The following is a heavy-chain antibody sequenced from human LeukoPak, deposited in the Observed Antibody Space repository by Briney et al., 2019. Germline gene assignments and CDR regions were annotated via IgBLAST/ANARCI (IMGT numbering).Heavy chain of an antibody. CDR1: VGSLSRYY. CDR2: IYYSGIT. J-gene: IGHJ2*01. CDR3: ARQGGGFWYFDL. Sequence: PETLSLTCTHSVGSLSRYYWSWIRQPPRKGLEWIGYIYYSGITNYTPSLKSRVTISVDTSKNQFSLKLSSVTAADTAVYYCARQGGGFWYFDLWGRGTLVTVSS. V-gene: IGHV4-59*08. D-gene: IGHD6-25*01.